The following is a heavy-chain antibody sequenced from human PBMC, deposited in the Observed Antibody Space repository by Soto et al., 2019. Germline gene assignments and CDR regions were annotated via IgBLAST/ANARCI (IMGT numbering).Heavy chain of an antibody. CDR3: ARKGPRAARPNH. D-gene: IGHD6-6*01. Sequence: QVQLVESGGGWVRPGGSLRLSCAASGFPFRDYDMRWIRQAPGKGLEWVSCISSSGTVTNYADSVKGRFTISRDNAQNSLYGEMNSLRVEDTAVYYCARKGPRAARPNHWGQGTLVTVSS. CDR2: ISSSGTVT. CDR1: GFPFRDYD. J-gene: IGHJ5*02. V-gene: IGHV3-11*01.